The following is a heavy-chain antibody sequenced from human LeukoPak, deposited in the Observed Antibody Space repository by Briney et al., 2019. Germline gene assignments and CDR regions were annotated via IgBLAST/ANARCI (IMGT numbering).Heavy chain of an antibody. V-gene: IGHV3-7*03. CDR3: AKGRWDPGYYFEY. CDR1: GFTFNRFW. Sequence: GGSLRLSCAASGFTFNRFWMSWVRQVPGKGLEWVANIKQDGSDKQYVDSVKGRFTISRDNAKSLLYLQVNSLRAEDTAVYYCAKGRWDPGYYFEYWGQGTLVTVSS. D-gene: IGHD1-26*01. J-gene: IGHJ4*02. CDR2: IKQDGSDK.